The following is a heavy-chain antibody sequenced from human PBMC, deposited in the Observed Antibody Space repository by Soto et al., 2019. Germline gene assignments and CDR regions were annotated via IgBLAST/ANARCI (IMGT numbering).Heavy chain of an antibody. CDR2: IYYSGRT. Sequence: QVQLQESGPGLVKPSETLSLTCTVSGGSISSYYWSWIRQPPGKGLEWIGYIYYSGRTNYNPSLKSRVTISVDTAKNQFSLKLSSVTAADTAVYYCARERVTMVRGVRWFDPWGQGTLVTVSS. CDR3: ARERVTMVRGVRWFDP. V-gene: IGHV4-59*01. D-gene: IGHD3-10*01. CDR1: GGSISSYY. J-gene: IGHJ5*02.